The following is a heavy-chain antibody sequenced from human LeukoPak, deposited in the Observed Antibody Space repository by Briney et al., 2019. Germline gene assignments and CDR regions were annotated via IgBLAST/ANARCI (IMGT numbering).Heavy chain of an antibody. CDR1: GYTFTDYY. CDR2: VDPEDGET. Sequence: ASVKISCKVSGYTFTDYYMHWVQQAPGKGLEWMGLVDPEDGETIYAEKFQGRVTITADTSTDTAYMELSSLRSEDTAVYYCATTYYYDSSGYYPLPLGDYWGQGTLVTVSS. D-gene: IGHD3-22*01. V-gene: IGHV1-69-2*01. CDR3: ATTYYYDSSGYYPLPLGDY. J-gene: IGHJ4*02.